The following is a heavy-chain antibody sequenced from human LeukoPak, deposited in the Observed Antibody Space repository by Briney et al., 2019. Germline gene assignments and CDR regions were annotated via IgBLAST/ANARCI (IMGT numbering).Heavy chain of an antibody. CDR1: GFTFSSYA. CDR2: ISYDGSNK. Sequence: GGSLGLSCVASGFTFSSYAMHWVRQAPGKGLEWVAVISYDGSNKYYADSVKGRFTISRDNSKNTLYLQMNSLRAEDTAVYYCARDCGPVSPMGYWGQGTLVTVSS. D-gene: IGHD2-21*01. CDR3: ARDCGPVSPMGY. J-gene: IGHJ4*02. V-gene: IGHV3-30-3*01.